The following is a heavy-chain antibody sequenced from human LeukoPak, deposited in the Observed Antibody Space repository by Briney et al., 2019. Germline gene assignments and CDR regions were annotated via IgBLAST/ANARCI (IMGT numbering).Heavy chain of an antibody. CDR3: AKEIPRIVGAEE. J-gene: IGHJ4*02. V-gene: IGHV3-23*01. CDR1: GFTFSSYA. Sequence: PGGSLRLSCAASGFTFSSYAMSWVRQAPGRGLEWVSAISGSNTRTYYADSVKGRFTISRDNSKNTLFLQMNSLRVEDTAVYYCAKEIPRIVGAEEWGQGTLVTVS. CDR2: ISGSNTRT. D-gene: IGHD1-26*01.